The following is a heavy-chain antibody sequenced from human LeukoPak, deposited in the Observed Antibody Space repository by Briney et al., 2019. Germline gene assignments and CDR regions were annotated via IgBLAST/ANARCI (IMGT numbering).Heavy chain of an antibody. CDR1: GFTFSRYA. CDR2: IFSDRSDK. CDR3: ARDNADRNMGNAFDY. V-gene: IGHV3-30*04. D-gene: IGHD1-26*01. J-gene: IGHJ4*02. Sequence: GGSLRLSCAASGFTFSRYAMHRVRQAPGKGLEWVSDIFSDRSDKFYADSVRGRFTISRDDSKNTLYLQISSLRVEDTALYYCARDNADRNMGNAFDYWGQGTLVTVSS.